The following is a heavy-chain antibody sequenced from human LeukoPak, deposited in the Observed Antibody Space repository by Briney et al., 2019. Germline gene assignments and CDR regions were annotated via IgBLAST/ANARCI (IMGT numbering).Heavy chain of an antibody. CDR3: ARHNGGGSGDYYYYGMDV. V-gene: IGHV4-59*01. D-gene: IGHD2-15*01. CDR1: GGSISSYY. J-gene: IGHJ6*02. CDR2: IYYSGST. Sequence: SETLSLTCTVSGGSISSYYWSWIRQPPGKGLEWIGYIYYSGSTNYNPSLKSRVTISVDTSKNQFSLKLSSVTAADTAVYYCARHNGGGSGDYYYYGMDVWGQGTTVTVSS.